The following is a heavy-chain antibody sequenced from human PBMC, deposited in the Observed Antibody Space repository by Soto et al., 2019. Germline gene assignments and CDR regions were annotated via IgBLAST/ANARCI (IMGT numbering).Heavy chain of an antibody. V-gene: IGHV1-18*01. CDR1: GYTLPNFG. Sequence: ASVKVSCKASGYTLPNFGLSWVRQAPGQGLEWMGCISAYNANTNYAQKFQGRVTMTTDTSTSTAFMELRGLRSDDTAVYYCARENSGSYHRHFDYSGQGTTATV. CDR3: ARENSGSYHRHFDY. CDR2: ISAYNANT. D-gene: IGHD1-26*01. J-gene: IGHJ4*01.